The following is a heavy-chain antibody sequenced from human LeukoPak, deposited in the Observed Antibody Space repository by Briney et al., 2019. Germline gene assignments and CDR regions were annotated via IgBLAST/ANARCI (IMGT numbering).Heavy chain of an antibody. CDR2: ITWNRDNI. D-gene: IGHD4-23*01. CDR1: GFTFDDYA. V-gene: IGHV3-9*01. Sequence: PGRSLRLSCAASGFTFDDYAMHWVRQAPGKGLEWVSGITWNRDNIGYGDSVKGRFTISRDNSKNTLFLQMNSLRAEDTAVYYCARDVYVSVVTRDYWGQGTLVTVSS. CDR3: ARDVYVSVVTRDY. J-gene: IGHJ4*02.